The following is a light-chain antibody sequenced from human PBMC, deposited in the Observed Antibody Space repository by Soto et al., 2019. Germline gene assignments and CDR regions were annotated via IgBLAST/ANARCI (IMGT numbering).Light chain of an antibody. J-gene: IGKJ1*01. CDR2: GAS. Sequence: EIVMTHSPPTLSVSPGEIATLSCRASQSVSSTVAWYQQKPGQAPRLLIYGASTRATGIPARFSGSGSGTEFTLTISSLQSEDFAVYYCQQYNDWPTTFGQGTKVDIK. CDR3: QQYNDWPTT. CDR1: QSVSST. V-gene: IGKV3-15*01.